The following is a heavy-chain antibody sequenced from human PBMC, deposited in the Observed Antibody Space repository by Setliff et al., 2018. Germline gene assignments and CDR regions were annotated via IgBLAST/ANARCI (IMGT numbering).Heavy chain of an antibody. CDR1: VGNFSSYD. Sequence: SSVKVSCKASVGNFSSYDISRVRQAPGQGLEWMGRIIPNFGTANYAQKCQGRVTIPADKSKSTDYTELSRLSSEDTAVYYCARAPPYDFWSGYYGRGGNYYYMDVWGKGTTVTVSS. CDR3: ARAPPYDFWSGYYGRGGNYYYMDV. D-gene: IGHD3-3*01. V-gene: IGHV1-69*06. J-gene: IGHJ6*03. CDR2: IIPNFGTA.